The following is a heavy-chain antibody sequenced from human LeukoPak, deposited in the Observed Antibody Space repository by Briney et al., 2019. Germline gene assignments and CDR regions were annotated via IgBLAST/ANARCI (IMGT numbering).Heavy chain of an antibody. CDR3: ARDRWGVVDY. D-gene: IGHD3-16*01. Sequence: SETLSLTCTVSGGSISSYYWSWIRQPPGKGLEWIGYIYYSGGTNYNPSLKSRVTISVDTSKNQFSLKLSSVTAADTAVYYCARDRWGVVDYWGQGTLVTVSS. CDR2: IYYSGGT. CDR1: GGSISSYY. J-gene: IGHJ4*02. V-gene: IGHV4-59*01.